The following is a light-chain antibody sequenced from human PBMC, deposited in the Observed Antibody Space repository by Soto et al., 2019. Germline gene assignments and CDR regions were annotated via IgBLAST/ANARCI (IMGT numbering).Light chain of an antibody. CDR2: SNN. CDR1: SSNIGSNT. J-gene: IGLJ2*01. Sequence: QSVLTQPPSASGTPGQRVTISCSGSSSNIGSNTVNWYQQLPGTAPKLLIYSNNQRPSGVSNRFSGSKSGNTASLTISGLQADDEADYYCSSYTSRITLKFGGGTKLTVL. V-gene: IGLV1-44*01. CDR3: SSYTSRITLK.